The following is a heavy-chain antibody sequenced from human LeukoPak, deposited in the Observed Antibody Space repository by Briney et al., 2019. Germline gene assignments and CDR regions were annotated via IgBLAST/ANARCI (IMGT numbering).Heavy chain of an antibody. Sequence: GGSLRLSCAASGFTFSSYAVRWVRQAPGKGLEWVAAVSYDGSNKWYADSVKGRFTISRDDSKNTLDLQMTSLRGEDTAVYYCARDKDGYGLDYWGQGTLVIVSS. CDR1: GFTFSSYA. D-gene: IGHD5-18*01. J-gene: IGHJ4*02. CDR3: ARDKDGYGLDY. CDR2: VSYDGSNK. V-gene: IGHV3-30*01.